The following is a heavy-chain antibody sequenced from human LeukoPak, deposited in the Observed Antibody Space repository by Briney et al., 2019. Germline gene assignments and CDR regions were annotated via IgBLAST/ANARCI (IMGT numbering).Heavy chain of an antibody. CDR2: IYYSGST. D-gene: IGHD6-19*01. J-gene: IGHJ4*02. V-gene: IGHV4-61*01. CDR3: AGRSRSGWYYDY. Sequence: SETLSLTCTVSGGSVSSGSYYWSWIRQPPGKGLEWIGYIYYSGSTNYNPSLKSRVTISVDTSKNQFSLKLSTVTAADTAVYFCAGRSRSGWYYDYWGRGTLVTVSS. CDR1: GGSVSSGSYY.